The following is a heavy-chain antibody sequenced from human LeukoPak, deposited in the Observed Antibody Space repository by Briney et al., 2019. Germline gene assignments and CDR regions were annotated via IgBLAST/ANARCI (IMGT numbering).Heavy chain of an antibody. CDR1: GFTYSDYG. J-gene: IGHJ5*01. CDR3: VKGGSISHNWFDS. CDR2: ILNDGTWK. D-gene: IGHD3-16*01. Sequence: GGSLRLSCAASGFTYSDYGMHWVRQAPGRGLEWVAFILNDGTWKYYPDSVKGRLTISRGNSRNTLYLQMNSVRLEDTAIYYCVKGGSISHNWFDSWGQGTLVTVSS. V-gene: IGHV3-30*02.